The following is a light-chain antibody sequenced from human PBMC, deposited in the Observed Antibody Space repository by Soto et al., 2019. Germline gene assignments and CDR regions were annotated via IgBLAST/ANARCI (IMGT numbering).Light chain of an antibody. CDR1: SREVGGYNY. CDR2: DVS. V-gene: IGLV2-14*01. J-gene: IGLJ2*01. Sequence: QSALTQPASVSGSPGQSITISCTGTSREVGGYNYVSWYQQHPGKAPKLMIYDVSNRPSGVSNRFSGSKSGNTASLTISGLQAEDEADYYCSSYTSSSTLRVFGGETKLTVL. CDR3: SSYTSSSTLRV.